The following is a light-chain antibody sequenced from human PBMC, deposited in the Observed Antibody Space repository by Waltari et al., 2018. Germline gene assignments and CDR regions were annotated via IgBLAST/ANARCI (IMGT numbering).Light chain of an antibody. J-gene: IGKJ3*01. V-gene: IGKV1-5*03. Sequence: QFPSTLSASVGDRVTITCRASQSINTWLAWYQQRPGKAPKVLIYKASTLESGVPSRFSGSGSGTEFTLTISSLQPDDFATYYCQQYDSYLFTFGPGTTVDVK. CDR3: QQYDSYLFT. CDR2: KAS. CDR1: QSINTW.